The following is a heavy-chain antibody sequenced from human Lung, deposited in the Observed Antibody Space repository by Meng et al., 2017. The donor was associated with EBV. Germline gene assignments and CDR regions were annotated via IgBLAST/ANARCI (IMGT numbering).Heavy chain of an antibody. Sequence: TFTESGRPPLKPTQTLTLTCTFSGFSLSISGVGVGWIRQPPGKALEWLALIYWDDDKRYSPSLKSRLTITKDTSKNQVVLTMTNMDPVDTATYYCTHRPMTSAYYYFDYWGQGTLVTVSS. J-gene: IGHJ4*02. D-gene: IGHD3-22*01. CDR1: GFSLSISGVG. V-gene: IGHV2-5*02. CDR2: IYWDDDK. CDR3: THRPMTSAYYYFDY.